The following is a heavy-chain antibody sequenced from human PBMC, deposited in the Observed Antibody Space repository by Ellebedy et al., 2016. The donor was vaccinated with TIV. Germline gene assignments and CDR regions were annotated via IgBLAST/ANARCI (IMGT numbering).Heavy chain of an antibody. J-gene: IGHJ4*02. CDR3: ARDAAAGKTDY. Sequence: PGGSLRLSCAVSRLTFSRYEMSWVRQAPGKGLEWISYISSSSSNIYYADSVKGRFTISRDNAKNSLFLQMNGLRAEDTAVYFCARDAAAGKTDYWGQGTLVTVSS. D-gene: IGHD6-13*01. CDR2: ISSSSSNI. V-gene: IGHV3-48*04. CDR1: RLTFSRYE.